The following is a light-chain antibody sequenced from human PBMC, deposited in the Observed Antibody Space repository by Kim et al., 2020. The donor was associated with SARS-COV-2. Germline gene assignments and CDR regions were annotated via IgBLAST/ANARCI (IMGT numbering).Light chain of an antibody. CDR2: GAS. CDR3: QQYNNWPSWT. CDR1: QSVSSN. J-gene: IGKJ1*01. V-gene: IGKV3-15*01. Sequence: IVITHSPATFSVSPGERATLSCRASQSVSSNLAWYQQKPGQAPRLLIYGASTRATGIPARFSGSGSGTEFTLTISSLQSEDFAVYYCQQYNNWPSWTFGQGTKVDIK.